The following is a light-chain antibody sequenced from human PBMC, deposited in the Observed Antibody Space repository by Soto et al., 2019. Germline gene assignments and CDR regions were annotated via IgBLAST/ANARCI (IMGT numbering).Light chain of an antibody. CDR2: DAS. J-gene: IGKJ5*01. CDR3: EQHDILPIT. CDR1: HDIRKY. Sequence: DIQMTQSPSSLSASVGDRVTITCQASHDIRKYLNWYQQKPGKAPALLIYDASNLDTGVPSRFRGSGSGTDFTFTINSLQPEDIATYYCEQHDILPITFGQGTRLEIK. V-gene: IGKV1-33*01.